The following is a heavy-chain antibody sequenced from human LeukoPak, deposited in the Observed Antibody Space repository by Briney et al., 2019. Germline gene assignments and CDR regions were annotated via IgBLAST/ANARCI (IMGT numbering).Heavy chain of an antibody. D-gene: IGHD1-26*01. CDR2: IKSKTDGETT. Sequence: GAFLRLSCAASGFTFNNGWIRWCRQAPGKGVEWVGRIKSKTDGETTDYAAPVKGRFTISRDDSKNTLYLQMNSLKTEDTAVYYCTTVGSYEGLFVYWGQGTLVTVSS. V-gene: IGHV3-15*01. J-gene: IGHJ4*02. CDR1: GFTFNNGW. CDR3: TTVGSYEGLFVY.